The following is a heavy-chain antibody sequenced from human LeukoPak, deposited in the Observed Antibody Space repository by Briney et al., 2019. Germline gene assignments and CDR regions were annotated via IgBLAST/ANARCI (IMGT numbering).Heavy chain of an antibody. CDR3: ARRGSEYSSSRGAFDI. Sequence: KSSETLSLTCTVSGGSISSYYWSWIRQPPGKGLEWIGEINHSGSTNYNPSLKSRVTISVDTSKNQFSLKLSSVTAADTAVYYCARRGSEYSSSRGAFDIWGQGTMVTVSS. D-gene: IGHD6-6*01. J-gene: IGHJ3*02. CDR1: GGSISSYY. V-gene: IGHV4-34*01. CDR2: INHSGST.